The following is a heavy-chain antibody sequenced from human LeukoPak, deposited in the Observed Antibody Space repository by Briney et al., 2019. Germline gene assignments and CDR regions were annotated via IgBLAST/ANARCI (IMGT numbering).Heavy chain of an antibody. J-gene: IGHJ3*02. CDR2: IYYSGST. CDR3: ARDRDDYGGNFGAFDI. Sequence: PSETLSLTCTVSGGSISSYYWSWIRQPPRKGLEWIGYIYYSGSTNYNPSLKSRVTISVDTSKNQFSLKLSSVTAADTAVYYCARDRDDYGGNFGAFDIWGQGSMVTVSS. CDR1: GGSISSYY. V-gene: IGHV4-59*01. D-gene: IGHD4-23*01.